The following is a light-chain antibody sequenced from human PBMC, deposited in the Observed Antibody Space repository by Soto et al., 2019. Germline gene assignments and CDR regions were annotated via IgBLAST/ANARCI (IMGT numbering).Light chain of an antibody. J-gene: IGKJ4*01. CDR1: QSVSYY. Sequence: EIVLTQSPATLSLSPGERATLSCRASQSVSYYLAWYQQRPGQAPRLLIYDASNRATGIPAMFSGSGSGTDFTLTISSLEPEDFAVYYCQQRSSWLTFGGGTKVDIK. V-gene: IGKV3-11*01. CDR2: DAS. CDR3: QQRSSWLT.